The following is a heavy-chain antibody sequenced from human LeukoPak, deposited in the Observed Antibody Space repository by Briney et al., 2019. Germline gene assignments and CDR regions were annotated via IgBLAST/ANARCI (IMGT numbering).Heavy chain of an antibody. CDR2: LYTSGTI. Sequence: SETLSLTCTVSGGSISSYYWSWIRQPAGTALEWIGRLYTSGTITYNPSLKSRVTMSVDTSKNQFSLKLSSVTAADTAVYYCARFMYNWFDPWGQGTLVTVSS. V-gene: IGHV4-4*07. CDR3: ARFMYNWFDP. CDR1: GGSISSYY. J-gene: IGHJ5*02.